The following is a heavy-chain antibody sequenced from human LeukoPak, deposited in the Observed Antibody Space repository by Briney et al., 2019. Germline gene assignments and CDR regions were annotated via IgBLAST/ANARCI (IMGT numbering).Heavy chain of an antibody. J-gene: IGHJ3*01. V-gene: IGHV3-30*02. CDR3: TKERNAFDV. CDR2: IKYDGTNQ. Sequence: PGRSRRLSCVASGFTFGAYDIHWVRQAPGKGLDWVASIKYDGTNQYYADSAKGRFTISRDNSKNTLYLHMSSLRAEDTAIYYCTKERNAFDVWGQGTMVTVSS. CDR1: GFTFGAYD.